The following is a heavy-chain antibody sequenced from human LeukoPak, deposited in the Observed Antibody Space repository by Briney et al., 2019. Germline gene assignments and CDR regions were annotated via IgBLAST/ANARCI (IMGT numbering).Heavy chain of an antibody. V-gene: IGHV3-23*01. CDR3: AKTRGSGPFDY. Sequence: GGSLRLSCAASGFIFSSYGVSWVRQAPGKGLEWVSAISGSGGSTYYADSVKGRFTISRDNSKNTLYLQMNNLRAEDTAVYYCAKTRGSGPFDYWGQGTLVTVSS. CDR1: GFIFSSYG. D-gene: IGHD3-10*01. J-gene: IGHJ4*02. CDR2: ISGSGGST.